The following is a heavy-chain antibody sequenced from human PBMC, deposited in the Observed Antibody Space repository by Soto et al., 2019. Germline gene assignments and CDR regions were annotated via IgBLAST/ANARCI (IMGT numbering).Heavy chain of an antibody. CDR1: GGTFSSYA. D-gene: IGHD1-7*01. CDR2: IIPIFGTA. V-gene: IGHV1-69*12. Sequence: QVKLVQSGAEVKKPGSSVKVSCKACGGTFSSYAISWVRQAPGQGLEWMGGIIPIFGTANYAQKFQGRVTITADESTSTAYMELSSLRSEDTAVYYCAGPPELTRIYYYYGMDVWGQGTTVTVSS. J-gene: IGHJ6*02. CDR3: AGPPELTRIYYYYGMDV.